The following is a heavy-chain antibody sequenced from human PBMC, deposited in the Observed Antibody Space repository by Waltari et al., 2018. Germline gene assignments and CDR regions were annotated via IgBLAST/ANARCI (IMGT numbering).Heavy chain of an antibody. J-gene: IGHJ4*02. CDR1: GYSISSGYY. Sequence: QVQLQESGPGLVKPSETLSLTCAVSGYSISSGYYWGWIRQPPGKGLELIGSIYHSGSTYYNPSLKSRVTISVDTSKNQFSLKLSSVTAADTAVYYCARHVSGHPAPDYWGQGTLVTVSS. D-gene: IGHD3-3*01. V-gene: IGHV4-38-2*01. CDR2: IYHSGST. CDR3: ARHVSGHPAPDY.